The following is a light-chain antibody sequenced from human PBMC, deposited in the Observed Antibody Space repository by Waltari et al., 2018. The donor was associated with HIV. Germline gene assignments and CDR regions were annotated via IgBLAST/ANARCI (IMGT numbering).Light chain of an antibody. CDR1: TSDPALSDY. CDR3: SFFTRRRGV. Sequence: QSALTQPASVSGSPGQSITIPCNGTTSDPALSDYVSWYRRPPREVPQLLLYDIFERPSGVSARFSGSRSGGTASLTVSGLQTDDEGDYFCSFFTRRRGVFGPET. V-gene: IGLV2-14*03. J-gene: IGLJ1*01. CDR2: DIF.